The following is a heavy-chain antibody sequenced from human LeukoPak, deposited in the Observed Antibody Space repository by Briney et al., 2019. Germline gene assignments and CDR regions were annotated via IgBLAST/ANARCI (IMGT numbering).Heavy chain of an antibody. J-gene: IGHJ4*02. CDR1: GFTFSSYA. D-gene: IGHD4-11*01. CDR2: ISGSGGST. V-gene: IGHV3-23*01. CDR3: ARILRDYMHCFDY. Sequence: GGSLRLSCAASGFTFSSYAMSWVRQAPGKGLEWVSAISGSGGSTYYADSVKGRFTISRDNSKNTLYLQMNGLRAEDTAVYYCARILRDYMHCFDYWGQGTLVTVSS.